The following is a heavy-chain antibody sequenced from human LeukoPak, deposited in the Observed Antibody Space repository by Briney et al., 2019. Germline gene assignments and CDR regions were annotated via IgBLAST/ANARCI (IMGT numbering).Heavy chain of an antibody. CDR3: ARDRSGDDDFWSGYSNYFDP. CDR1: GLTFSSYS. D-gene: IGHD3-3*01. V-gene: IGHV3-48*01. Sequence: GGSLRLSCAASGLTFSSYSMNWVRQAPGKGLEWVSYISSSSSTIYYADSVKGRFTISRDNAKNSLYLQMNSLRAEDTAVYCCARDRSGDDDFWSGYSNYFDPWGQGTLVTVSS. CDR2: ISSSSSTI. J-gene: IGHJ5*02.